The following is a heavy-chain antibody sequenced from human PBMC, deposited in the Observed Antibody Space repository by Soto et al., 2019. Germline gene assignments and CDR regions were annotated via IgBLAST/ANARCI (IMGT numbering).Heavy chain of an antibody. D-gene: IGHD3-10*01. CDR2: ISSSGSTI. J-gene: IGHJ3*02. CDR3: ARASITMVRGVNDAFDI. Sequence: GGSLRLSCAASGFTFSDYYMSWIRQAPGKGLEWVSYISSSGSTIYYADSVKGRFTISRDNAKNSLYLQMNSLRAEDTAVYYCARASITMVRGVNDAFDIWGQGTMVTVSS. CDR1: GFTFSDYY. V-gene: IGHV3-11*01.